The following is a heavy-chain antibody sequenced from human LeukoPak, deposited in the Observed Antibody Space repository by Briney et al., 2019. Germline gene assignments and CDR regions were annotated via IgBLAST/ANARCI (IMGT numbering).Heavy chain of an antibody. V-gene: IGHV3-21*01. J-gene: IGHJ6*03. D-gene: IGHD4/OR15-4a*01. CDR1: GFTFSSYS. Sequence: GGSLRLSCAASGFTFSSYSMNWVRQAPGKGLEWVSSISSTSRHIYYADSVKGRFTISRDNAKNSLYLQMNSLRAEDTAVYYCARGGAYYYYMDVWGKGTTVTVSS. CDR2: ISSTSRHI. CDR3: ARGGAYYYYMDV.